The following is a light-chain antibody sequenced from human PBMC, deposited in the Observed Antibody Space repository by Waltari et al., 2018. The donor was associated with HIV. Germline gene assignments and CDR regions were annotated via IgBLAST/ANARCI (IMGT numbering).Light chain of an antibody. V-gene: IGLV3-10*01. CDR2: GDS. CDR1: ALPKKY. CDR3: YSTDSSDWG. Sequence: SYELTQPPSVSVSPGQTARIPCSGDALPKKYAYWYQQKSGQAPVLVIYGDSKRPSGIPERLSGARSGTVATLTISGDQVEDEADYYCYSTDSSDWGFGGGTRLAVL. J-gene: IGLJ3*02.